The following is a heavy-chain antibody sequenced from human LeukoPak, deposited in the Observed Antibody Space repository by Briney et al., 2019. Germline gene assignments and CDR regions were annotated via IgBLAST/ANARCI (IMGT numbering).Heavy chain of an antibody. CDR2: IKSKTDGGTT. Sequence: GGSLRLSCAASGFTLSNAWMSWVRQAPGKGLEWVGRIKSKTDGGTTDYAAPVKGRFTISRDDSKNTLYLQMNSLKTEDTAVYYCTTGYWNCVWGDYFDYWGQGTLVTVSS. D-gene: IGHD1-7*01. CDR1: GFTLSNAW. V-gene: IGHV3-15*01. J-gene: IGHJ4*02. CDR3: TTGYWNCVWGDYFDY.